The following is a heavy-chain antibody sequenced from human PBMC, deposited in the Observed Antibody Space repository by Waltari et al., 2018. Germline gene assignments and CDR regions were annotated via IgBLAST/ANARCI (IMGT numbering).Heavy chain of an antibody. D-gene: IGHD2-8*01. Sequence: EVQLVESGGGLVKPGGSLRLSCAASGSTCRSHRMHWVRQAPGKGLEWVSSISSSSSYIYYADSVKGRFTISRDNAKNSLYLQMNSLRAEDTAVYYCARGTNGGTRGWFDPWGQGTLVTVSS. V-gene: IGHV3-21*01. J-gene: IGHJ5*02. CDR2: ISSSSSYI. CDR3: ARGTNGGTRGWFDP. CDR1: GSTCRSHR.